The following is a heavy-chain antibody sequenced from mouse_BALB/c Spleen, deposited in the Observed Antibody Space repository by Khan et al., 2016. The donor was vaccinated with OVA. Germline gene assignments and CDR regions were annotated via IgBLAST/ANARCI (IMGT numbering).Heavy chain of an antibody. CDR1: GFTFSSYS. V-gene: IGHV5-6*01. CDR2: ISSYGDYT. Sequence: EVQLVESGGDLVKPGGSLKLSCAASGFTFSSYSMSWVSQTPHKRLEWVATISSYGDYTYYPDSLKGRFTIYRDNAKNPLYLQLTSLKAEDTTMYNSASHLAGSFAYWGQGTLVTVSA. D-gene: IGHD1-1*01. CDR3: ASHLAGSFAY. J-gene: IGHJ3*01.